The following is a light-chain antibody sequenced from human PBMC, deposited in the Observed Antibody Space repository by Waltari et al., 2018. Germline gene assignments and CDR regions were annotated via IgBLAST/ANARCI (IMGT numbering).Light chain of an antibody. J-gene: IGKJ1*01. CDR3: QQYDSSPT. CDR2: GAF. Sequence: EIVLTQSPDTLSLSPGESATLSCRASQSVSNSQLAWYQQKPGQAPRLLIFGAFSRATGIPDRFSGSGSGTDFTLTISRLEPEDFAVYYCQQYDSSPTFGQGTKVDIK. CDR1: QSVSNSQ. V-gene: IGKV3-20*01.